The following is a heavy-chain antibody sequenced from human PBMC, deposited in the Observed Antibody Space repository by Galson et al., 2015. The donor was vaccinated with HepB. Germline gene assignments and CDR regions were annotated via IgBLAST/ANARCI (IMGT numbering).Heavy chain of an antibody. CDR3: ARDCSGGSCRQSTWGMDV. J-gene: IGHJ6*02. Sequence: SVKVSCKASGYTFTSYYMHWVRQAPGQGLEWMGIINPSGGSTSYAQKLQGRVTMTRDTSTSTVYMELSSLRSEDTAVYYCARDCSGGSCRQSTWGMDVWGQGTTVTVSS. CDR1: GYTFTSYY. CDR2: INPSGGST. D-gene: IGHD2-15*01. V-gene: IGHV1-46*04.